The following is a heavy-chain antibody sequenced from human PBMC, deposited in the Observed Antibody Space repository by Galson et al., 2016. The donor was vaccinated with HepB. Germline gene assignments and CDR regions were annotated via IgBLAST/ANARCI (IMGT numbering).Heavy chain of an antibody. CDR1: GGSFTGYY. V-gene: IGHV4-34*01. J-gene: IGHJ6*02. D-gene: IGHD1-26*01. CDR2: VDHSGAA. Sequence: LSLTCAVDGGSFTGYYWSWVRQSPGKGLEWIGEVDHSGAADYNPSLKSRVTISVDSSKNRFSLKVTSVTAADSGTYFCSSGGLNTGNAFYNLYGMDVWGQGTTVTVSS. CDR3: SSGGLNTGNAFYNLYGMDV.